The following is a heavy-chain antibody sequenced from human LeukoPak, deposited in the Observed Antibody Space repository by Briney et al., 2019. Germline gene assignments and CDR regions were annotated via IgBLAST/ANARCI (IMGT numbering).Heavy chain of an antibody. J-gene: IGHJ5*02. CDR2: IWYDGSNK. CDR3: ARDSGYYDFWSGYYKYNWFDP. D-gene: IGHD3-3*01. CDR1: GFSFSSYA. V-gene: IGHV3-33*08. Sequence: GGSLRLSCAASGFSFSSYAMHWVRQAPGKGLEWVAVIWYDGSNKYYADSVKGRFTISRDNSKNTLYLQMNSLRAEDTAVYYCARDSGYYDFWSGYYKYNWFDPWGQGTLVTVSS.